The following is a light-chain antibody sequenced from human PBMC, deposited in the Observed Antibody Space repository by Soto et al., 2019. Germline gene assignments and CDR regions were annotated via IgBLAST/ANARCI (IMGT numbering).Light chain of an antibody. CDR3: MQALQTPLT. CDR2: MGS. V-gene: IGKV2-28*01. CDR1: QSLLHSNGYNY. Sequence: DIVMTQFPPSLPVTPGEPASISCRSSQSLLHSNGYNYLDWYLQKPGQSPQLLIYMGSNRASGVPDRFSGSGSGTDFTLKISRVEAEDVGVYYCMQALQTPLTFGGGTKVDIK. J-gene: IGKJ4*01.